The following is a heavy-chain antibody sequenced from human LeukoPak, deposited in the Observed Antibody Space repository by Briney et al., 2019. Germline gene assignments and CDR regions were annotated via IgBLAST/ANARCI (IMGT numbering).Heavy chain of an antibody. J-gene: IGHJ4*02. CDR1: GYTFTSYY. D-gene: IGHD5-12*01. CDR3: ARIYSGYEYDY. V-gene: IGHV1-46*01. CDR2: INPSGGST. Sequence: GASVKVSCKASGYTFTSYYMHWVRQAPGQGLEWMGIINPSGGSTSYAQKFQGRVTMTTDTSTSTAYMELRSLRSDDTAVYYCARIYSGYEYDYWGQGTLVTVSS.